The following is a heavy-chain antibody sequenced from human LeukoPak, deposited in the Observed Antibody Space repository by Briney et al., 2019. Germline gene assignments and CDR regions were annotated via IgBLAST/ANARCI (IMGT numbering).Heavy chain of an antibody. Sequence: GRSLRLSCAASGFTFSSYAMHWVRQAPGEGLEWVAVISYDGSNKYYADSVKGRFTISRDNSKNTLYLQMNSLRAEDTAVYYCARESCSGGSCYGMDVWGQGTTVTVSS. J-gene: IGHJ6*02. D-gene: IGHD2-15*01. CDR2: ISYDGSNK. CDR3: ARESCSGGSCYGMDV. V-gene: IGHV3-30-3*01. CDR1: GFTFSSYA.